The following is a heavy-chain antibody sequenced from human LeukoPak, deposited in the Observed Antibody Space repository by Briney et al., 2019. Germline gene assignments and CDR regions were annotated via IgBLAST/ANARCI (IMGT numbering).Heavy chain of an antibody. J-gene: IGHJ4*02. CDR3: VREDTPATANY. Sequence: GGSLRLSCAASGFNFANHAMSWVRQTPGKGLEWVSAISGGGDITYYADSVTGRFTISRDNSKDTLFLQMHSLRPGDTAIYYCVREDTPATANYWGQGTLVTISS. CDR1: GFNFANHA. V-gene: IGHV3-23*01. CDR2: ISGGGDIT. D-gene: IGHD2-21*02.